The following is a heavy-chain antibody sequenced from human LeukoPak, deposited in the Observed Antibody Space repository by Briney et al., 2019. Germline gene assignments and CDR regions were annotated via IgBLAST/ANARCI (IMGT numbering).Heavy chain of an antibody. CDR2: IIPILGIA. D-gene: IGHD3-22*01. CDR1: GGTFSSYA. Sequence: ASVMVSCKASGGTFSSYAISWVRQAPGQGLEWMGRIIPILGIANYAQKFQGRVTITADKSTSTAYMELSSLRSEDTAVYYCAGPHYDSSKDLYYWGQGTLVTVSS. V-gene: IGHV1-69*04. J-gene: IGHJ4*02. CDR3: AGPHYDSSKDLYY.